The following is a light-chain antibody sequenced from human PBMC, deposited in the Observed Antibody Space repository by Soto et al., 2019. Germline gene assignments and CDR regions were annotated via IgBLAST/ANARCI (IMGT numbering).Light chain of an antibody. CDR2: QDS. Sequence: SYELTQPPSVSVAPGQTATITCSGEKLGEKYVCWFQQRPGQSPLLVIYQDSMRPSGIPERFSGFNSANTATLTIGGTQAMDEADYYCQAWDSDTVIFGGGTKVTVL. V-gene: IGLV3-1*01. CDR3: QAWDSDTVI. CDR1: KLGEKY. J-gene: IGLJ2*01.